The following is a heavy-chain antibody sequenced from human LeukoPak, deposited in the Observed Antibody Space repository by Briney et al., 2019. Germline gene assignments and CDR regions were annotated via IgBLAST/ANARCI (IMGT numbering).Heavy chain of an antibody. Sequence: GGSLRLSCAASGFTFSSYVMSWVRQAPGKGLEWVSAISGSGGSTYYADSVKGRFTISRDNSKNTLYLQMNSLRASDTAMYYCVKFGLRGCSGGRRFTPFYYYGPDVWGQGTTVTVSS. CDR1: GFTFSSYV. J-gene: IGHJ6*02. CDR2: ISGSGGST. CDR3: VKFGLRGCSGGRRFTPFYYYGPDV. D-gene: IGHD2-15*01. V-gene: IGHV3-23*01.